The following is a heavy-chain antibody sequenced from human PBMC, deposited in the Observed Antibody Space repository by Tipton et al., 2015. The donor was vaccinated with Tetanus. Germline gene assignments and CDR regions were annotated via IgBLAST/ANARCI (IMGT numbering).Heavy chain of an antibody. J-gene: IGHJ3*02. CDR2: IRNRANGYTT. V-gene: IGHV3-72*01. Sequence: SLRLSCAASGFIFSDYYMDWVRQPPGKGLEWVGRIRNRANGYTTEYDASVKGRFTVSRDDSQNSLYVQMNSLKIEDTAVYYCARDHTRYSGSSVATFDIWGQGTMVTVSS. D-gene: IGHD6-6*01. CDR3: ARDHTRYSGSSVATFDI. CDR1: GFIFSDYY.